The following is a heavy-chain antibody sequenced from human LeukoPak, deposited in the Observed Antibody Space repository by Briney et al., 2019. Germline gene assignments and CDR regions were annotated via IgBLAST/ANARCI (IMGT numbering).Heavy chain of an antibody. D-gene: IGHD3-10*01. V-gene: IGHV4-4*07. Sequence: PSETLSLTCTVSGGSISNYYWSWIRQPAGKGLEWIGRIYTSGSTNYNPSLKSRVTMSVDTSKNQFSLKLSSVTAADTAVYYCARDLMVRGNYYYYYMDVWGKGTTVTISS. J-gene: IGHJ6*03. CDR2: IYTSGST. CDR1: GGSISNYY. CDR3: ARDLMVRGNYYYYYMDV.